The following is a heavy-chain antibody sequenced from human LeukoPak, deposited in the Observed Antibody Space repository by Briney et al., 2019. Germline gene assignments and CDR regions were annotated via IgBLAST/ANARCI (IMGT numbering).Heavy chain of an antibody. CDR2: IYYSGST. CDR1: GGSISSSSYY. J-gene: IGHJ3*02. D-gene: IGHD2-2*01. CDR3: AREPAIVVVPAARPYDAFDI. Sequence: SETLSLTCTVSGGSISSSSYYWGWIRQPPGKGLEWIGSIYYSGSTYYNPSLKSRVTISVDTSKNQFSLKLSSVTAADTAVYYCAREPAIVVVPAARPYDAFDIWGQGTMVTVSS. V-gene: IGHV4-39*07.